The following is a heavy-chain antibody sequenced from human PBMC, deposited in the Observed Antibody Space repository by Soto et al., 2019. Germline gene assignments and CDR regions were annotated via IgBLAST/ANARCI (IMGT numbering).Heavy chain of an antibody. CDR2: LYYGRSA. V-gene: IGHV4-59*01. D-gene: IGHD3-22*01. Sequence: QVQLQESGPGLVKPSETLSLTCAVSGDSISSYYCMWIRQPPGKGRESIGFLYYGRSANYNPSLKSRVTLSVDTSTNQCSLTLSSMTAADTAVYYCALRSMAVVPEYWGQGTLVTVSS. J-gene: IGHJ4*02. CDR1: GDSISSYY. CDR3: ALRSMAVVPEY.